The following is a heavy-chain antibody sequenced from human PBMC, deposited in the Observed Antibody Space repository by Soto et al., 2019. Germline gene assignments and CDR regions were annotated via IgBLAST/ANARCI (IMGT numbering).Heavy chain of an antibody. D-gene: IGHD4-17*01. V-gene: IGHV1-18*01. CDR1: GYTFTNYG. CDR3: AMTTVTASHYYLDV. J-gene: IGHJ6*03. CDR2: ISTYNGNT. Sequence: AAVKVSCKASGYTFTNYGFTWVRQAPGQGLEWLGWISTYNGNTKYAQKVQGRLTMTTDTSTSTANMELTSLRSDDTALYYCAMTTVTASHYYLDVWAKRSSVTVSS.